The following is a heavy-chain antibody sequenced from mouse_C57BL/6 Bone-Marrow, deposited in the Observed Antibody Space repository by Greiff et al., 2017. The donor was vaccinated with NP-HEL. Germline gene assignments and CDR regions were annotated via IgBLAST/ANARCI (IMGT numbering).Heavy chain of an antibody. D-gene: IGHD1-1*01. CDR1: GYTFTSYG. CDR2: IYPRSGNT. CDR3: ARSLYYGSSLFAY. Sequence: VQLQQSGAELARPGASVKLSCKASGYTFTSYGISWVKQRTGQGLEWIGEIYPRSGNTYYNEKFKGKATLTADKSSSTAYMELRSLTSEDSAVYVCARSLYYGSSLFAYWGQGTLVTVSA. J-gene: IGHJ3*01. V-gene: IGHV1-81*01.